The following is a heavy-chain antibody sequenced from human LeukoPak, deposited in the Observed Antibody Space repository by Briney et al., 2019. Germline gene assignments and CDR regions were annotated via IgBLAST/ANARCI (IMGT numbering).Heavy chain of an antibody. CDR3: ARDHRYAFDN. D-gene: IGHD5-12*01. CDR2: IGISSGNT. J-gene: IGHJ4*01. Sequence: GGTLRLSCAASGFNLIDYSMNWVSQAPGHGLEWISYIGISSGNTKYTDSLKGRFTISRDKARNSLYLQMNCLRVEDTAVYYCARDHRYAFDNWGDGTLVTVSS. CDR1: GFNLIDYS. V-gene: IGHV3-48*01.